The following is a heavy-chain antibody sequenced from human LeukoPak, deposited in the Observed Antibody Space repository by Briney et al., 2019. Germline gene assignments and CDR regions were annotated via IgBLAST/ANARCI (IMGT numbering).Heavy chain of an antibody. D-gene: IGHD1-1*01. CDR1: GGSFRGYY. CDR2: VTRNGDI. J-gene: IGHJ2*01. Sequence: SETLSLTCAVYGGSFRGYYWSWIRQPPGKGLEWIGEVTRNGDINYNPSLKSRVTLSLEASQNQFSLTVNSVTAADTAVYYCARLSLMNPQLSYWYFDVRGRGTLVTVSS. CDR3: ARLSLMNPQLSYWYFDV. V-gene: IGHV4-34*01.